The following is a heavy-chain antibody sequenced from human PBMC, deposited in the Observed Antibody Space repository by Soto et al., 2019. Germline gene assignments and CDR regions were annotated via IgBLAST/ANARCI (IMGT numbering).Heavy chain of an antibody. Sequence: SETLSLTCTVSGGFISSYYWSWIRQPPGKGLEWIGYIYYSGSTNYNPSLKSRVTISVDTSKNQFSLKLSSVTAADTAVYYCARGPGYYGMDVWGQGTTVT. V-gene: IGHV4-59*01. CDR1: GGFISSYY. CDR2: IYYSGST. CDR3: ARGPGYYGMDV. J-gene: IGHJ6*02.